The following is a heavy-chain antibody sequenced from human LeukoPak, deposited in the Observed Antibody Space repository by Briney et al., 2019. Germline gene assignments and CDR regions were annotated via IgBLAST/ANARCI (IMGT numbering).Heavy chain of an antibody. V-gene: IGHV4-59*12. CDR1: GGSINSYY. CDR2: IYYSGST. D-gene: IGHD5-12*01. Sequence: PSETLSLTCTVSGGSINSYYWSWIRQPPGKGLEWIGYIYYSGSTNYNPSLKSRVTISVDTFKNQFSLKLSSVTAADTAVYYCASSDSGYDYYFDYWSQGTLVTVSS. CDR3: ASSDSGYDYYFDY. J-gene: IGHJ4*02.